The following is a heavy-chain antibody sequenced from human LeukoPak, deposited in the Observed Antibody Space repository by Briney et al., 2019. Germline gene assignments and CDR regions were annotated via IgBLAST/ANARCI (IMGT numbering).Heavy chain of an antibody. V-gene: IGHV3-49*03. Sequence: GGSLRLSCTASGFTFGDYAMSWFRQAPGKGLEWVGFIRSKAYGGTTEYAASVKGKFTISRYDSKSIAYLQMNSLKTEDTAVYYCTRVGYDILTGYYGVEDYWGQRTLVTVSS. CDR3: TRVGYDILTGYYGVEDY. J-gene: IGHJ4*02. CDR2: IRSKAYGGTT. D-gene: IGHD3-9*01. CDR1: GFTFGDYA.